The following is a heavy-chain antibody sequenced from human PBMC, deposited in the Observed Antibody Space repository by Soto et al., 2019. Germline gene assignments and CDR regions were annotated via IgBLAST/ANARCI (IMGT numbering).Heavy chain of an antibody. CDR1: GFTFSSYW. J-gene: IGHJ5*02. Sequence: VQLVESGGGLVQPGGSLRLSCAASGFTFSSYWMSWVRQAPGKGLEWVANIKLDGTEKYYVDSVKGRFTISRDNAKNSLYLQMNSLRVEDTAVYYCARGRSSSWYNWFDPWGQGTLVTVSS. CDR2: IKLDGTEK. D-gene: IGHD6-13*01. CDR3: ARGRSSSWYNWFDP. V-gene: IGHV3-7*01.